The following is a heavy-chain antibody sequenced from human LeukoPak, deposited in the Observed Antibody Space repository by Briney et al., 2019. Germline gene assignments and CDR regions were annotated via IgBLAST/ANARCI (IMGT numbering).Heavy chain of an antibody. CDR3: ARAPDLGYCSGGSCYRIDY. CDR1: GYTFTGYY. D-gene: IGHD2-15*01. J-gene: IGHJ4*02. CDR2: MNPNSGNT. V-gene: IGHV1-8*02. Sequence: ASVKVSCKASGYTFTGYYMHWVRQATGQGLEWMGWMNPNSGNTGYAQKFQGRVTMTRNTSISTAYMELSSLRSEDTAVYYCARAPDLGYCSGGSCYRIDYWGQGTLVTVSS.